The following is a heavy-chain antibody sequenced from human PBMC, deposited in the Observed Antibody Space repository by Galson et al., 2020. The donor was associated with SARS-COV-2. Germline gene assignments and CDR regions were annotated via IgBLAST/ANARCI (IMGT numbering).Heavy chain of an antibody. CDR2: ISYDGSNK. CDR3: ASLGSYTFGFDY. D-gene: IGHD1-26*01. J-gene: IGHJ4*02. Sequence: GESLKISCAASGITFSSYAMHWVRQAPGKGLEWVAVISYDGSNKYYADSVKGRFTISRDNSKNTLYLQMNSLRAEDTAVYYCASLGSYTFGFDYWGQGTLVTVSS. CDR1: GITFSSYA. V-gene: IGHV3-30-3*01.